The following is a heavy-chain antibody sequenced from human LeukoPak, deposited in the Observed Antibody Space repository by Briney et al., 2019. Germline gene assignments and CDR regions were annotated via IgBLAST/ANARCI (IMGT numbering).Heavy chain of an antibody. Sequence: KTGGSLRLSCAASGFTFSDYYMSWIRQAPGKGLEWVSYISSSGSTIYYADSVKGRFTISRDNAKNSLYLQMNSLRAEDTAVYYCARDRHDFRSGVFDYWGQGTLVTVSS. D-gene: IGHD3-3*01. CDR2: ISSSGSTI. V-gene: IGHV3-11*04. CDR3: ARDRHDFRSGVFDY. J-gene: IGHJ4*02. CDR1: GFTFSDYY.